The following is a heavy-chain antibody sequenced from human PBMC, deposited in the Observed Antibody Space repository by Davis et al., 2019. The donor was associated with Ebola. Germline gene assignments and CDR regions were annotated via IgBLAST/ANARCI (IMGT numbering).Heavy chain of an antibody. CDR3: AAEGHSGYGHYPY. J-gene: IGHJ4*02. D-gene: IGHD5-12*01. Sequence: ASVKVSCKASVGTFSSYAISWVRQAPGQRLEWMGWINAGNGNTKYSQKFQGRVTITRDTSASTAYMELSSLRSEDTAVYYCAAEGHSGYGHYPYWGQGTLVTVSS. V-gene: IGHV1-3*01. CDR2: INAGNGNT. CDR1: VGTFSSYA.